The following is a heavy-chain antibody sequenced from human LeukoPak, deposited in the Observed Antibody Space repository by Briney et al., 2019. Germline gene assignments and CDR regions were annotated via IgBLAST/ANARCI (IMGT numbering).Heavy chain of an antibody. V-gene: IGHV3-74*01. D-gene: IGHD1-26*01. Sequence: GGSLRLSCAASGFTFSSYWMHWVRQAPGKGLVWVSCIKSDGSSTSYADSVKGRFTISRDNAKNTLYLQMNSQRAEDTAVYYCASASGSYSNWGQGTLVTVSS. CDR1: GFTFSSYW. J-gene: IGHJ4*02. CDR3: ASASGSYSN. CDR2: IKSDGSST.